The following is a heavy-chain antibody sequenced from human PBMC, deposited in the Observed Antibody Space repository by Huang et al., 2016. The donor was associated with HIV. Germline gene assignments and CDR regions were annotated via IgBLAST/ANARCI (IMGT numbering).Heavy chain of an antibody. J-gene: IGHJ4*02. V-gene: IGHV3-7*01. CDR2: IRQDESEK. D-gene: IGHD7-27*01. CDR1: GFTFSAYW. Sequence: EVQLVESGGGLVQPGGSLRLSCAASGFTFSAYWMSWVRKAPGKGLEWVAKIRQDESEKYYVDSVKGRFTISRDNAKNSLYLQMNSLRAEDTAVYYCATGLGSFDYWGQGSLVTVSS. CDR3: ATGLGSFDY.